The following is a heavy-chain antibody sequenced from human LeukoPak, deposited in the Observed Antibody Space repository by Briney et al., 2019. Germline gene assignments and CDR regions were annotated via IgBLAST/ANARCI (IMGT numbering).Heavy chain of an antibody. D-gene: IGHD5-18*01. Sequence: PSETLSLTCTVSGGSISSYYWSWIRQPPGKGLEWIGYIYYSGSTNYNPSLKSRVTISVDTSKNQFSLKLSSVTAADTAVYYCARGGYSYGSVRYYYYMDVWGKGTTVTVSS. J-gene: IGHJ6*03. CDR2: IYYSGST. CDR1: GGSISSYY. CDR3: ARGGYSYGSVRYYYYMDV. V-gene: IGHV4-59*12.